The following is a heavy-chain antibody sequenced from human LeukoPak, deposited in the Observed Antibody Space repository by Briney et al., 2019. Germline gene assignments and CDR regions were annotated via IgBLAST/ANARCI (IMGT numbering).Heavy chain of an antibody. CDR2: VNPSSGGT. J-gene: IGHJ4*02. CDR1: GCTFTSYY. D-gene: IGHD6-19*01. V-gene: IGHV1-2*02. Sequence: ASVKVSCKASGCTFTSYYMYWVRQAPGQGLEWMGWVNPSSGGTNFAQKFQGRVTMTRDTSISTAYMELSRLRSDDTAVYYCARGSIEIAVPDWGQGTLVTVSS. CDR3: ARGSIEIAVPD.